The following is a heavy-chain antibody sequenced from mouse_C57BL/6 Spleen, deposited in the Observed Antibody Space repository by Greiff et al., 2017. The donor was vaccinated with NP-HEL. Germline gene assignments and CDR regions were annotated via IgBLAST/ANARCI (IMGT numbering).Heavy chain of an antibody. Sequence: DVQLQESGPGLVKPSPSLSLTCSVTGYSITSGYYWNWIRQFPGNKLEWMGYISYDGSNNYNPSFKNRISITRDTSTNQFYLKFNSLTHEYTATYYCARGYWYFEVWGTGTTVTVAS. J-gene: IGHJ1*03. CDR2: ISYDGSN. CDR3: ARGYWYFEV. V-gene: IGHV3-6*01. CDR1: GYSITSGYY.